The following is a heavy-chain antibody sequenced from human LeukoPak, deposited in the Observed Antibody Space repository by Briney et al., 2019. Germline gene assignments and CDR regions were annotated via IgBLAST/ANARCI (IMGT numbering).Heavy chain of an antibody. J-gene: IGHJ3*02. CDR1: GYSFTNYW. CDR3: ARRMYSGSYDAFNI. V-gene: IGHV5-51*01. Sequence: GESLKISCKGSGYSFTNYWIAWVRQMPGKGLKWMGIIYPGDSDTRYSPSFQGQVTISADKSISTAYLQWSSLKASDTAMYYCARRMYSGSYDAFNIWGQGTMVTVSS. D-gene: IGHD1-26*01. CDR2: IYPGDSDT.